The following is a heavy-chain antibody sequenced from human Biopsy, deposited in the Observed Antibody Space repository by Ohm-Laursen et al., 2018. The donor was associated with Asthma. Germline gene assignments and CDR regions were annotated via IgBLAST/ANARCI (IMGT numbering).Heavy chain of an antibody. CDR1: GGTFSNFA. D-gene: IGHD4-17*01. J-gene: IGHJ4*02. Sequence: ASVKVSCKAPGGTFSNFAISWVRQAPGQGLEWLGGIMTVFGTTNYAQKFQGRVTITADESTSTAYMEVTSLSSDGTAVYYCASDFPKDYVRYNFQFWGQGTLVTVSS. V-gene: IGHV1-69*13. CDR2: IMTVFGTT. CDR3: ASDFPKDYVRYNFQF.